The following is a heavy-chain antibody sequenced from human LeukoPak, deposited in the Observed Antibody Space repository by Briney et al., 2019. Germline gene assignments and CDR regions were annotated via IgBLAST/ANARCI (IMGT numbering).Heavy chain of an antibody. CDR3: ARHRSGGSQDDAFDI. CDR1: EFTFSTYW. J-gene: IGHJ3*02. Sequence: GGSLRLSCAASEFTFSTYWMSWVRQAPGKGLEWAADIKQDGSEKYYVHSVKGRFTISRQNAKNSLFLQMNSLRAEDTAVYYCARHRSGGSQDDAFDIWGQGTMVTVSS. CDR2: IKQDGSEK. V-gene: IGHV3-7*01. D-gene: IGHD2-15*01.